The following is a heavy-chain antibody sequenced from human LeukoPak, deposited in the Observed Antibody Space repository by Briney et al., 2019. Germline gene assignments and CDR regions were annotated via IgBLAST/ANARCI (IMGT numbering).Heavy chain of an antibody. CDR1: GGSISSGSYY. V-gene: IGHV4-61*02. D-gene: IGHD3-22*01. CDR2: IYTSGST. J-gene: IGHJ6*03. Sequence: PSQTLSLTCTVSGGSISSGSYYWSWIRQPAGTGLEWIGRIYTSGSTNYNPSLKSRVTISVDTSRNQFSLKLSSVTAADTAVYYCARHYYDSSGYYDQGYMDVWGKGTTVTVSS. CDR3: ARHYYDSSGYYDQGYMDV.